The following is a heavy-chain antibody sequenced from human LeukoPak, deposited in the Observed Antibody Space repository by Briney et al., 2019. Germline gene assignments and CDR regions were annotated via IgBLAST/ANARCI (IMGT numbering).Heavy chain of an antibody. V-gene: IGHV3-7*01. CDR2: IKQDGSEK. J-gene: IGHJ6*04. D-gene: IGHD3-3*01. CDR1: GFTFSSYW. Sequence: GGSLRLSCAASGFTFSSYWMSWVRQAPGKGLEWVANIKQDGSEKYYVDSVKGRFTISRDNAKNSLYLQMNSLRAEDTAVYYCAREPIFGVVPFPDVWGKGTTVTVSS. CDR3: AREPIFGVVPFPDV.